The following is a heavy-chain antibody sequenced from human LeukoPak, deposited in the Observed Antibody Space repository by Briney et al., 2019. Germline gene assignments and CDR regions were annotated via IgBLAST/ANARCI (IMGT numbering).Heavy chain of an antibody. Sequence: PGGSLRLSCAASGFTFSSYGMHWVRQAPGKGLEWVAVIWYDGSNKYYADSMKGRFSIATDNSKNTLYLQMNSLKAEDTAVYYCARDTSNYGLDYWGQGTLVTVSS. D-gene: IGHD4-11*01. J-gene: IGHJ4*02. V-gene: IGHV3-33*01. CDR1: GFTFSSYG. CDR3: ARDTSNYGLDY. CDR2: IWYDGSNK.